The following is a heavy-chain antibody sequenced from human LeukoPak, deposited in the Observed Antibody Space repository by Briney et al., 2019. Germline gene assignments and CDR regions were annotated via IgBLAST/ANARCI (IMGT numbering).Heavy chain of an antibody. Sequence: SETLSLTCTVSGGSIGSNYWTWFRQPPRKGLEWIGYILYSGSTTYNPSLKSRVSLSLDTSKNQLSLRLSSVTAADTAVYYCARSRGGVAWMTDYWGQGTLVTVSS. CDR2: ILYSGST. CDR3: ARSRGGVAWMTDY. CDR1: GGSIGSNY. J-gene: IGHJ4*02. D-gene: IGHD3-16*01. V-gene: IGHV4-59*01.